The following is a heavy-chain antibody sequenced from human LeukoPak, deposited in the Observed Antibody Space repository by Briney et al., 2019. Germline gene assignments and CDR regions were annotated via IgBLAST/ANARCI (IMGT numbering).Heavy chain of an antibody. D-gene: IGHD6-25*01. J-gene: IGHJ6*03. CDR2: INDGGDST. V-gene: IGHV3-23*01. CDR1: GFTFNNYV. Sequence: GGSLRLSCAASGFTFNNYVMSWVRQAPGMGLDWFSAINDGGDSTYYADSVKGRFTISRDNSKNTLYLQMNSLRAEDTAVYYCARHSSGYYYYYYMDVWGKGTTVTVSS. CDR3: ARHSSGYYYYYYMDV.